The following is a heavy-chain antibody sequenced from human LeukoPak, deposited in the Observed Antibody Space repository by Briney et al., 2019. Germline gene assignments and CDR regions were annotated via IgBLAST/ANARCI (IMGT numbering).Heavy chain of an antibody. J-gene: IGHJ4*02. CDR1: GYTFTSYY. CDR2: INPNSGGT. Sequence: ASVKVSCKASGYTFTSYYMHWVRQAPGQGLEWMGWINPNSGGTNYAQKFQGRVTMTRDTSISTAYMELSRLRSDDTAVYYCARAGSYYDSSGFGYWGQGTLVTVSS. V-gene: IGHV1-2*02. CDR3: ARAGSYYDSSGFGY. D-gene: IGHD3-22*01.